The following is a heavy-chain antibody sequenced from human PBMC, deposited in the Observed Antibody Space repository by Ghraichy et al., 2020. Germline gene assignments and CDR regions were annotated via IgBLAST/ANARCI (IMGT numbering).Heavy chain of an antibody. Sequence: SETLSLTCTVSGGSISSYYWSWIRQPPGKGLEWIGYIYYSGSTNYNPSLKSRVTLSVDTSQNQFSLKLSSVTAADTAVYYCAWGRSRRYSSGWPVYYFAYGGPGPLAT. J-gene: IGHJ4*02. CDR3: AWGRSRRYSSGWPVYYFAY. CDR1: GGSISSYY. D-gene: IGHD6-19*01. CDR2: IYYSGST. V-gene: IGHV4-59*01.